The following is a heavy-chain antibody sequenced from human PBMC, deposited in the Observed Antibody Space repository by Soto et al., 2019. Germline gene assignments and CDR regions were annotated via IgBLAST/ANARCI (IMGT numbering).Heavy chain of an antibody. CDR3: AKDHLETTVTTPSY. D-gene: IGHD4-17*01. CDR1: GFTFSSYG. V-gene: IGHV3-30*18. J-gene: IGHJ4*02. CDR2: ISYDGNNK. Sequence: GGSLRLSCAASGFTFSSYGMHWVRQAPGKGLEWVAVISYDGNNKYYADSVKGRFTISRDNFKNTLYLQMDSLRAEDTAMYYCAKDHLETTVTTPSYWGQGTLVTVSS.